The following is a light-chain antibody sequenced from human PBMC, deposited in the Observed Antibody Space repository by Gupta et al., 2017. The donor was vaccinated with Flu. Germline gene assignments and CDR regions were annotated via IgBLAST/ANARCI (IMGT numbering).Light chain of an antibody. V-gene: IGKV3-11*01. CDR2: DAS. CDR1: QSVGTY. CDR3: QKASNWHPST. J-gene: IGKJ2*01. Sequence: EIVLTQSPATLSLSPGERATLSCRASQSVGTYLAWYQQKPGQTPMLLIYDASNSYTGIPARFSGSGCGTDFTLTISSREQEDFAVYYSQKASNWHPSTFGQGTTLDI.